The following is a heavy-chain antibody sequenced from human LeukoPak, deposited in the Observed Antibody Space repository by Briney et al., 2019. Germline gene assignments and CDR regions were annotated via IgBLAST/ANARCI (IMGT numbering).Heavy chain of an antibody. CDR2: IYYSGST. CDR3: ARDAPPPRSSGWYDYYYYGMDV. CDR1: GGSISSYY. V-gene: IGHV4-59*01. J-gene: IGHJ6*02. Sequence: SETLSLTCTVSGGSISSYYWSWIRQPPGKGLEWIGYIYYSGSTNYNPSLKSRVTISVDTSKNQFSLKLSSVTAADTAVYYCARDAPPPRSSGWYDYYYYGMDVWGQGTTVTVSS. D-gene: IGHD6-19*01.